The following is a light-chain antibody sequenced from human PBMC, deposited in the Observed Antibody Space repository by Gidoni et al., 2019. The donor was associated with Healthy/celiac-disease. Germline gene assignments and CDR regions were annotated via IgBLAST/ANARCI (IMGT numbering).Light chain of an antibody. CDR1: QSLLHSNGYNY. CDR2: LGS. Sequence: DIVITQSPLSLPVTPGEPASISCRSSQSLLHSNGYNYLDCYLQKPGQSPPLLIYLGSNRAAGVPDRFRGSGSGTDFTMKISRVEAEDVGVYYCMQALQTWTFGQGTKVEIK. V-gene: IGKV2-28*01. CDR3: MQALQTWT. J-gene: IGKJ1*01.